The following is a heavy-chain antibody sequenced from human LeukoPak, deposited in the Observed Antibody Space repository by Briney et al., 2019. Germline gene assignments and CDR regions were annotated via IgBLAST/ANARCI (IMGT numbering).Heavy chain of an antibody. D-gene: IGHD5-18*01. CDR1: GGSFSGYY. CDR3: ARGGGWIQLPAGPRPYFQH. J-gene: IGHJ1*01. CDR2: INHSGST. Sequence: SETLSLTCAVYGGSFSGYYWSWIRQPPGKGLEWIGEINHSGSTNYNPSLKSRVTISVDTSKNQFSLELSSVTAADTAVYYCARGGGWIQLPAGPRPYFQHWGQGTLVTVSS. V-gene: IGHV4-34*01.